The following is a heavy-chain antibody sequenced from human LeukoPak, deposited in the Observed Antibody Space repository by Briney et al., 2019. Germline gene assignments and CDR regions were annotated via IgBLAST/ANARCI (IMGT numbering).Heavy chain of an antibody. J-gene: IGHJ4*02. CDR1: GFTVSSDY. Sequence: GGSLRLSCAASGFTVSSDYMSWVRQAPGKGLEWVSVIYSGGSTYYADSVKGRFTISRDNSKNTQYLQMNSLRGEDTDVYYCARGTGTYYRLDYWGQGTLVTVSS. CDR3: ARGTGTYYRLDY. D-gene: IGHD1-26*01. CDR2: IYSGGST. V-gene: IGHV3-53*01.